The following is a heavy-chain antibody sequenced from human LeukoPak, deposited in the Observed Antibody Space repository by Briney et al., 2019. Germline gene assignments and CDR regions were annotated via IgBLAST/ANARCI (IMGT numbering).Heavy chain of an antibody. CDR3: ARQKVEWELLPWSAFDI. CDR1: GYTFTSYY. J-gene: IGHJ3*02. D-gene: IGHD1-26*01. V-gene: IGHV1-46*01. CDR2: INPSGGST. Sequence: ASVKVTCKASGYTFTSYYMHWVRQAPGQGLEWMGIINPSGGSTTYAQKFQGRVTMTRDTSTSTVYMDLSSLRSEDTAVYYCARQKVEWELLPWSAFDIWGQGTMDTVSS.